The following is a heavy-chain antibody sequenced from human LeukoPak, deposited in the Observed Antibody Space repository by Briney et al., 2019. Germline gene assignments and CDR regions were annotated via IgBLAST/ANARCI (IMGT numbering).Heavy chain of an antibody. CDR1: GGSISSYY. J-gene: IGHJ4*02. D-gene: IGHD1-26*01. CDR3: ARVGIVGAIDY. CDR2: IYHSGST. V-gene: IGHV4-38-2*02. Sequence: SETLSLTCTVSGGSISSYYWSWIRQPPGKGLEWIGSIYHSGSTYYNPSLKSRVTISVDTSKNQFSLKLSSVTAADTAVYYCARVGIVGAIDYWGQGTLVTVSS.